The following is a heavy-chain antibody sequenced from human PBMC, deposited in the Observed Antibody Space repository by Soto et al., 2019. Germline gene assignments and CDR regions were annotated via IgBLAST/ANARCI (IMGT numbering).Heavy chain of an antibody. D-gene: IGHD3-3*01. Sequence: QVQLVESGGGVVQPGRSLRLSCVGSGFSFSKFGMHWVRQSPGQGLEWVAFIRFDGSEDYFADSVKGRFTISRDNPKSTLYLQMNSLRAEDSAVYYCARDLSNFGDFDYWGQGTLVTVSS. CDR2: IRFDGSED. CDR3: ARDLSNFGDFDY. V-gene: IGHV3-33*01. J-gene: IGHJ4*02. CDR1: GFSFSKFG.